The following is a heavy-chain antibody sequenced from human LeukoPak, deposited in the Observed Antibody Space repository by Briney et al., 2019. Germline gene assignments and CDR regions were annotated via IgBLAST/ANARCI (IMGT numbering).Heavy chain of an antibody. CDR1: GDSITSRGYY. D-gene: IGHD5-12*01. Sequence: SETLSLTCTVSGDSITSRGYYWGWIRQAPGKGLEWIASIHYSGTTYYKPSLKSRVTISVDTSKNQFSLRLSSVTAADTAVYYCARDQRLYSGYDFWFDPWGQGTLVKVSS. CDR3: ARDQRLYSGYDFWFDP. J-gene: IGHJ5*02. CDR2: IHYSGTT. V-gene: IGHV4-39*07.